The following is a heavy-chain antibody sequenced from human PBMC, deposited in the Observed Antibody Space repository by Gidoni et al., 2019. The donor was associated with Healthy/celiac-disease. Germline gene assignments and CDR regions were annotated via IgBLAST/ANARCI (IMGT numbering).Heavy chain of an antibody. Sequence: QVQLVQSGAEVKKPGSSVKVACKASGGTFSSYAISWVRQAPGQGLGWMGGIIPIFGTANYAQKFQGRVTITADESTSTAYMELSSLRSEDTAVYYCARDLRGESSSWYEERGIDYWGQGTLVTVSS. CDR3: ARDLRGESSSWYEERGIDY. J-gene: IGHJ4*02. CDR2: IIPIFGTA. D-gene: IGHD6-13*01. V-gene: IGHV1-69*01. CDR1: GGTFSSYA.